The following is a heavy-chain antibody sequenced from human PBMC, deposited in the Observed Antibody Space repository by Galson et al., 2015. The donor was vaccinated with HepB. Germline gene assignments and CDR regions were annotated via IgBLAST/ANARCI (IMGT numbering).Heavy chain of an antibody. CDR2: ISGSGGST. D-gene: IGHD3-3*01. V-gene: IGHV3-23*01. Sequence: SLRLSCAASGFTFSSYAMSWVRQAPGKGLEWVSAISGSGGSTYYADSVEGRFTISRDNSKNTLYLQMNSLRAEDTAVYYCAKPTYYDFWSGTDYWGQGTLVTVSS. CDR3: AKPTYYDFWSGTDY. J-gene: IGHJ4*02. CDR1: GFTFSSYA.